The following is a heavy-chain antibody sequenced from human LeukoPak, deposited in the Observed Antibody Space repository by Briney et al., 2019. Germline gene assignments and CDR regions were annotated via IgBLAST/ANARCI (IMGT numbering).Heavy chain of an antibody. J-gene: IGHJ4*02. CDR3: AIRGKTTVTTWFDY. V-gene: IGHV3-30*02. Sequence: SGGSLRLSCAASGFTSSSYGMHWVRQAPGKGLEWVAFIRYDGSNKYYADSVKGRFTISRDNSKNTLYLQMNSLRAEDTAVYYCAIRGKTTVTTWFDYWGQGTLVTVSS. D-gene: IGHD4-17*01. CDR2: IRYDGSNK. CDR1: GFTSSSYG.